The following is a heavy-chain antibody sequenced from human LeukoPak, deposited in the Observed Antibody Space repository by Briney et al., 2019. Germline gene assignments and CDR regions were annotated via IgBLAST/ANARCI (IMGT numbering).Heavy chain of an antibody. V-gene: IGHV4-39*07. Sequence: SETLSLTCTVSGGSIISNSYYWGWIRQPPGKGLEWIGSIYYSGSTYYNPSLKSRVTISVDTSKNQFSLKLSSVTAADTAVYYCARDSHYGAFDIWGQGTMVTVSS. CDR1: GGSIISNSYY. CDR3: ARDSHYGAFDI. J-gene: IGHJ3*02. D-gene: IGHD3-16*01. CDR2: IYYSGST.